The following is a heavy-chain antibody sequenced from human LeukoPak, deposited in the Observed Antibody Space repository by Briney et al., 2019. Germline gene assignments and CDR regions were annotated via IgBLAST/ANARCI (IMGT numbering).Heavy chain of an antibody. D-gene: IGHD2-15*01. J-gene: IGHJ5*02. CDR1: GYTLTSYG. CDR2: ISAYNGNT. Sequence: ASVKVSCKASGYTLTSYGFSWVRQAPGQGLEWMGWISAYNGNTNYAQKLQGRVTMTTDTSTSTAYMELSGLRSDDTAVYYCARAGHSDFNWFDPWGQGTLVTVSS. V-gene: IGHV1-18*01. CDR3: ARAGHSDFNWFDP.